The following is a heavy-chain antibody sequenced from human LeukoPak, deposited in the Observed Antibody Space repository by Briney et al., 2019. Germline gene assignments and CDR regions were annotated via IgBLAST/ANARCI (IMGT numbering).Heavy chain of an antibody. V-gene: IGHV3-21*01. Sequence: PGGSLRLSCAASGFTFSSCSMNWVGQAPGKGLEWVSSISSSSSYIYYADSVKGRFTISRDNAKNSLYLQMNSLRAEDTAVYYCTKYGDLDYWGQGTLVTVSS. CDR1: GFTFSSCS. CDR3: TKYGDLDY. J-gene: IGHJ4*02. D-gene: IGHD4-17*01. CDR2: ISSSSSYI.